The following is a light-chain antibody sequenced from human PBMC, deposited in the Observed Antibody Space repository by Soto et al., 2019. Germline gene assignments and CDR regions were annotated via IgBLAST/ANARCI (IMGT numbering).Light chain of an antibody. V-gene: IGKV3-15*01. CDR3: QQFHDWPPAT. Sequence: EIVMTHSPATLSVSPGERATLSCRASQSVRSNLSWYQQKPGQAPRLLIYGASTRATGVPARFSGSGSGTDFTLTISSLQSEDFAVYFCQQFHDWPPATFGGGTKVEIK. CDR1: QSVRSN. J-gene: IGKJ4*01. CDR2: GAS.